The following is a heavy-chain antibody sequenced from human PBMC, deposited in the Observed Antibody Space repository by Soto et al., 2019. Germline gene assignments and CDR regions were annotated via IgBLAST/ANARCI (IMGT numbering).Heavy chain of an antibody. V-gene: IGHV3-30*18. CDR3: AKDYAASGTIFPNWFDP. Sequence: GGSLRLSCAASGFTFSSYGMHWVRQAPGKGLEWVAVISYDGSNKYYADSVKGRFTISRDNSKNTLYLQMNSLRAEDTAVYYCAKDYAASGTIFPNWFDPWGQGTLVTVSS. CDR1: GFTFSSYG. D-gene: IGHD1-7*01. J-gene: IGHJ5*02. CDR2: ISYDGSNK.